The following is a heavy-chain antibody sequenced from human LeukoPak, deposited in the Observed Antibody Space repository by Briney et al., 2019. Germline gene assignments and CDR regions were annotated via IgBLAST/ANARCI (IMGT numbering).Heavy chain of an antibody. CDR3: ARGITVTTYYYYGMDV. J-gene: IGHJ6*02. CDR1: GGSISSYY. Sequence: SETLSLTCTVPGGSISSYYWSWIRQPPGKGLEWIGYIYYSGSTNYNPSLKSRVTISVDTSKNQFSLKLSSVTAADTAVYYCARGITVTTYYYYGMDVWGQGTTVTVSS. V-gene: IGHV4-59*01. D-gene: IGHD4-17*01. CDR2: IYYSGST.